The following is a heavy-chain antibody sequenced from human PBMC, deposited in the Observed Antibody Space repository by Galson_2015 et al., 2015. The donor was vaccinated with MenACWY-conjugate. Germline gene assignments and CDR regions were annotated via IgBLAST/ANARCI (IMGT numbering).Heavy chain of an antibody. V-gene: IGHV2-26*01. Sequence: PALVKPTQTLTLTCTVSGFSLSNTKVGVSWIRQPPGKALEWLAHIFSSDEKSYSTSLKSRLIISKDTSRSQVVLTMTNMDPVDTATYYCARIGGEYSSSWYYRNWFDPWGQGTLVTISS. CDR2: IFSSDEK. J-gene: IGHJ5*02. CDR3: ARIGGEYSSSWYYRNWFDP. D-gene: IGHD6-13*01. CDR1: GFSLSNTKVG.